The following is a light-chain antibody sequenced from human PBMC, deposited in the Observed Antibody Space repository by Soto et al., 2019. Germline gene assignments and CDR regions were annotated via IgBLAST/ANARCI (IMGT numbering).Light chain of an antibody. CDR3: SSYTSSSTLYV. V-gene: IGLV2-14*01. CDR1: SSNIGGNY. Sequence: HSVLTQPPAASASPGQKVTISCSGSSSNIGGNYVSWYQQHPGKAPKLMIYEVSNRPSGVSNRFSGSKSGNTASLTISGLQAEDEADYYCSSYTSSSTLYVFGTGTKVTVL. CDR2: EVS. J-gene: IGLJ1*01.